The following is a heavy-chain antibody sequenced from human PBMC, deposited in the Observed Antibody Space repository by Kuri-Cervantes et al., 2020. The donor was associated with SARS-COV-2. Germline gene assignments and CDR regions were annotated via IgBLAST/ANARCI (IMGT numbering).Heavy chain of an antibody. CDR3: AKDGPYGHVWGSDREKSSYWYFDL. J-gene: IGHJ2*01. D-gene: IGHD3-16*02. V-gene: IGHV3-48*01. CDR2: ISSSSSTI. CDR1: GFTFSSYC. Sequence: GESLKIFCGASGFTFSSYCMNWVRQAPGKGLEWVSYISSSSSTIYYADSVKGRFTISRDNAKEPVYLQINSLRAEDRAVYFCAKDGPYGHVWGSDREKSSYWYFDLWGHGTLVTVSS.